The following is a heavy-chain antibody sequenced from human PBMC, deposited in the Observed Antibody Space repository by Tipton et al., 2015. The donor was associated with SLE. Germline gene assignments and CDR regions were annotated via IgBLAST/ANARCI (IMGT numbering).Heavy chain of an antibody. CDR2: ISGSGGST. Sequence: GSLRLSCAASGFTFSSYAMSWVRQAPGKGLEWVSAISGSGGSTYYADSVKGRFTISRDNSKNTLYLQMNSLRAEDTAVYYFAKSGDIVVVVAARFDYWGQGTLVTVSS. CDR3: AKSGDIVVVVAARFDY. CDR1: GFTFSSYA. D-gene: IGHD2-15*01. J-gene: IGHJ4*02. V-gene: IGHV3-23*01.